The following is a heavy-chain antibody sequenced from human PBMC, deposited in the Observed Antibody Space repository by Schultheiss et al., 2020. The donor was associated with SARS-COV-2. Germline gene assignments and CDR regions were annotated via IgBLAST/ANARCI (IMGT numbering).Heavy chain of an antibody. CDR1: GFTFSSYW. Sequence: GGSLRLSCAASGFTFSSYWMHWVRQAPGKGLVWVAVISYDGSNKYYADSVKGRFTISRDNSKNTLYLQMNSLRAEDTAVYYCARASSYYYMDVWGKGTTVTVSS. V-gene: IGHV3-30*03. J-gene: IGHJ6*03. CDR2: ISYDGSNK. CDR3: ARASSYYYMDV.